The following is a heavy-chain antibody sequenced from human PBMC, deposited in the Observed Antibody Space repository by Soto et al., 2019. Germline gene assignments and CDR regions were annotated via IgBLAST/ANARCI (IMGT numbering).Heavy chain of an antibody. Sequence: QVQLVESGGGVVQPGRSLRLSCAASGFTFSRYPMHWVRQAPGKGLEWVAFISDDGTDEYYADSVKGRFTISRDNSKNTLYLQTNSLRAEDTAVYYCARDYDTLRYSDHLPLKNGMDVWGQGTTVTVS. CDR2: ISDDGTDE. J-gene: IGHJ6*02. D-gene: IGHD3-9*01. V-gene: IGHV3-30-3*01. CDR3: ARDYDTLRYSDHLPLKNGMDV. CDR1: GFTFSRYP.